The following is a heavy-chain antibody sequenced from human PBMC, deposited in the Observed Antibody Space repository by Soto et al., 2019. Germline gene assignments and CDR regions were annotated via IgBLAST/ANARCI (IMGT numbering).Heavy chain of an antibody. D-gene: IGHD6-13*01. V-gene: IGHV3-7*03. J-gene: IGHJ2*01. CDR1: GFTFSSYW. CDR2: IKQDGSEK. Sequence: EVQLVESGGGLVQPGGSLRLSCAASGFTFSSYWMSWVRQAPGKGLEWVANIKQDGSEKYYVDSVKGRFTISRDNAKNSWYLHMNILGAEDTAVYYCGKYSSSWSLGSWYFYLWGRGTLVTVSS. CDR3: GKYSSSWSLGSWYFYL.